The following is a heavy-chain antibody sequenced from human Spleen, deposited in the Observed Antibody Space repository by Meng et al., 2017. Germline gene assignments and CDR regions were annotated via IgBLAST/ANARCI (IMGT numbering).Heavy chain of an antibody. CDR2: ISSSSSYI. J-gene: IGHJ4*02. CDR1: EFTVRNYW. CDR3: ASGQGSSWSSFDY. D-gene: IGHD6-13*01. Sequence: EVQLVESGGGLVQLGGSLRLSCVASEFTVRNYWMHWVRQTPGKGLVWVSSISSSSSYIYYADSVKGRFTISRDNAKNSLYLQMNSLRAEDTAVYYCASGQGSSWSSFDYWGQGTLVTVSS. V-gene: IGHV3-21*01.